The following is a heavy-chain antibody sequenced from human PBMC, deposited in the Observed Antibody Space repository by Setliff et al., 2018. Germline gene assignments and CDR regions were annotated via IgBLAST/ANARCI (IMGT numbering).Heavy chain of an antibody. D-gene: IGHD3-10*01. J-gene: IGHJ5*02. CDR2: IDPSGVGT. CDR3: AFEYGTSKRFDP. CDR1: GYTFTGYY. V-gene: IGHV1-46*01. Sequence: GASVKVSCKASGYTFTGYYLHWVRQAPGQGLEWMGIIDPSGVGTSGPQKFQGRVTMTRDTSTSTVYMVLNNLRSEDTALYYCAFEYGTSKRFDPWGQGTLVTVSS.